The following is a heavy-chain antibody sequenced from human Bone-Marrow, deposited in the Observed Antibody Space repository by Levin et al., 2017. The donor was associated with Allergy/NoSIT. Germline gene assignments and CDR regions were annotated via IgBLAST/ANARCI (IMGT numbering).Heavy chain of an antibody. CDR1: GFTVSSKY. CDR2: IYSGGNT. V-gene: IGHV3-53*01. J-gene: IGHJ6*02. CDR3: ASDSSSSSYYYGMDV. Sequence: GESLKISCAASGFTVSSKYMSWVRQAPGKGLEWVSLIYSGGNTYYADSVKGRFTISRDNSKNTLYLQMNSLRAEDTAVYYCASDSSSSSYYYGMDVWGQGTTVTVSS. D-gene: IGHD6-6*01.